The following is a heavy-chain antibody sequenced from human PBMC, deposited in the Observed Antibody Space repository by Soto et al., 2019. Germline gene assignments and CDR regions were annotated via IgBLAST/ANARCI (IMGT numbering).Heavy chain of an antibody. D-gene: IGHD2-15*01. CDR1: GFTFSSYG. CDR3: AKGTNPFSVAALYFQH. V-gene: IGHV3-30*18. CDR2: ISYDGSNK. Sequence: GLPLRLSCAASGFTFSSYGMHWVRQAPGKGLEWVAVISYDGSNKYYADSVKGRFTISRDNSKNTLYLQMNSLRAEDTAVYYCAKGTNPFSVAALYFQHWGQGTLVTVSS. J-gene: IGHJ1*01.